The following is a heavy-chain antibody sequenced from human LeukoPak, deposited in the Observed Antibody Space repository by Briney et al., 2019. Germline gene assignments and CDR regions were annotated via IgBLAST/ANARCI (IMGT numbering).Heavy chain of an antibody. D-gene: IGHD2-2*01. CDR3: AKTVVPAAIEYYFDY. V-gene: IGHV3-23*01. CDR1: GFTFSSYA. J-gene: IGHJ4*02. CDR2: ISGSGGST. Sequence: GGSLRLSCAASGFTFSSYAMSWVRQAPGKRLEWVSAISGSGGSTYYADSVKGRFTISRDNSKKTLYLQMNSLRAEDTAVYYCAKTVVPAAIEYYFDYWGQGTLVTVSS.